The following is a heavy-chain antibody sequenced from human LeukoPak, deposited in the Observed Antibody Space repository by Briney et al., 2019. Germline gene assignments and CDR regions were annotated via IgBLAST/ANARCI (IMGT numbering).Heavy chain of an antibody. CDR2: ISASGGST. D-gene: IGHD2-15*01. CDR3: AKDLPLGYWPRTPLVLNYFDP. CDR1: GFTFSSYA. V-gene: IGHV3-23*01. Sequence: GGSLKLSCAASGFTFSSYAMSWVRQAPGKGLEWVSLISASGGSTYYADSVKGRFTVSRDNSKNTLYLEMDSLRAEDTAVYYCAKDLPLGYWPRTPLVLNYFDPWGQGTLVTVSS. J-gene: IGHJ5*02.